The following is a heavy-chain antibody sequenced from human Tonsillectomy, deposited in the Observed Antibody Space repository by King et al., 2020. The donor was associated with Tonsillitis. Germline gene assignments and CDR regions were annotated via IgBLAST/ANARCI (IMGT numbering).Heavy chain of an antibody. Sequence: QLQLQESGPGLVRPSETLSLTCTVTGGSISSTNYYWAWIRQPPGKGLEWIGSIYYGGQTYYNSSLKSRVTISVESSNEFSLKLTSVTAADTAVYYCARPERSAGYERWGQGILVTVSS. CDR1: GGSISSTNYY. V-gene: IGHV4-39*07. J-gene: IGHJ4*02. D-gene: IGHD1-1*01. CDR2: IYYGGQT. CDR3: ARPERSAGYER.